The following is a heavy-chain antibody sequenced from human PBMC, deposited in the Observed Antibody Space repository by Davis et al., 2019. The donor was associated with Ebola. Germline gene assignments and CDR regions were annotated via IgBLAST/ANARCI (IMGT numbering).Heavy chain of an antibody. CDR3: ARVTALAPGVMSGYAMDV. CDR1: GFTFSNYG. J-gene: IGHJ6*02. V-gene: IGHV3-30*04. D-gene: IGHD2-2*01. CDR2: ISDDGTKK. Sequence: GGSLRLSCTVSGFTFSNYGLHWIRQAPGKGLEWVAVISDDGTKKYYADSVKGRFTISRDNAKNTASLEMDSLRADDTAVYYCARVTALAPGVMSGYAMDVWGQGTTVTVSS.